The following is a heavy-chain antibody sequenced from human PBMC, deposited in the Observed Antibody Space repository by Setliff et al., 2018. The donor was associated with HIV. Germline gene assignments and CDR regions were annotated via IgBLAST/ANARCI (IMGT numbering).Heavy chain of an antibody. J-gene: IGHJ4*02. D-gene: IGHD3-22*01. V-gene: IGHV4-38-2*01. CDR2: INHGGST. CDR3: ARFAYYSDSGGYYHH. Sequence: PSETLSLTCAVSGYSISDGYYWGWIRQPPGKGPEWIGEINHGGSTNYNPSLKSRVTMSVDTSKNQFSLKLSSVTAADTAVYYCARFAYYSDSGGYYHHWGQGALVTVSS. CDR1: GYSISDGYY.